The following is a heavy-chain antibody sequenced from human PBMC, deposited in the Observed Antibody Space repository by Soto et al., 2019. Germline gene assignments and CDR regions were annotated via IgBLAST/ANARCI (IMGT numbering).Heavy chain of an antibody. CDR2: IYYSGRT. V-gene: IGHV4-59*01. CDR1: CGSIRDYF. D-gene: IGHD4-17*01. J-gene: IGHJ4*02. CDR3: ARVGGDDFGDSGGFDY. Sequence: SETLSLTCTVSCGSIRDYFWTWIRQPPGKGLEWVGYIYYSGRTNYNPSLKSRVSISVDTSKNHFSLQLRSVTAADTAVYYCARVGGDDFGDSGGFDYWGQGTLVTVSS.